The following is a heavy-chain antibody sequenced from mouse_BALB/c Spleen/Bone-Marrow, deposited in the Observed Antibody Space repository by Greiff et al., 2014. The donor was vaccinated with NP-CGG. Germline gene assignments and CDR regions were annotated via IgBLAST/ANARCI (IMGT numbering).Heavy chain of an antibody. D-gene: IGHD2-1*01. CDR2: FRNKANGYTT. Sequence: DVKLVESGGGLVQPGGSLRLSCATSGFTFTDYYMSWVRQPPGKALEWLGFFRNKANGYTTEYSASVKGRFTISRDNSQSILYLQMNTLRAEDSATYYCARDKNYGSYWYFDVWGAGTTVTVSS. V-gene: IGHV7-3*02. J-gene: IGHJ1*01. CDR3: ARDKNYGSYWYFDV. CDR1: GFTFTDYY.